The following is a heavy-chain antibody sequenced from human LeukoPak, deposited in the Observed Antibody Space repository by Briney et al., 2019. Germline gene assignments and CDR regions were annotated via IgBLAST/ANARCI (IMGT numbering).Heavy chain of an antibody. CDR2: IYTSGST. CDR1: GGSISGYY. J-gene: IGHJ6*04. V-gene: IGHV4-4*07. CDR3: ARDPSAMDV. Sequence: SETLSLTCIVSGGSISGYYWSWIRQPAGKGLEWIGRIYTSGSTDYNPSLKSRGTMSVDTSKTQFSLKLSSVTAADTDVYYCARDPSAMDVWGKGTTVTVSS. D-gene: IGHD1-26*01.